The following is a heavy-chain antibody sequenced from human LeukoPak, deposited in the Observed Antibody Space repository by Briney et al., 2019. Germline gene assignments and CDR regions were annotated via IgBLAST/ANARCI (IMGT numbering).Heavy chain of an antibody. CDR1: GFTFSNYA. CDR2: ISGITTNT. Sequence: QSGGSLRLSCAASGFTFSNYAMSWVRQAPGKGLEWVSLISGITTNTYYADSVKGRFTISRDNSKNTLDLQMNSLRAEDTAGYYCEKHLLVGGTRGAYAFDIWGRGTMVTVSS. D-gene: IGHD1-26*01. V-gene: IGHV3-23*01. J-gene: IGHJ3*02. CDR3: EKHLLVGGTRGAYAFDI.